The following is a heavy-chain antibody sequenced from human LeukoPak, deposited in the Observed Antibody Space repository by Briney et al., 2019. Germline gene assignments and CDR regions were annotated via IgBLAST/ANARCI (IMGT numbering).Heavy chain of an antibody. V-gene: IGHV4-39*01. CDR2: IYYSGTT. CDR3: ASLGGYCGGDCYSRPFDY. J-gene: IGHJ4*02. Sequence: SETLSLTCTVSGGSISSSSYYWGWIRQPPGKGRGWIGSIYYSGTTHYNPSLKSRVTISVDTSKNQFSLKLSSVTAADTAVYYCASLGGYCGGDCYSRPFDYWGQGTLVTVSS. CDR1: GGSISSSSYY. D-gene: IGHD2-21*01.